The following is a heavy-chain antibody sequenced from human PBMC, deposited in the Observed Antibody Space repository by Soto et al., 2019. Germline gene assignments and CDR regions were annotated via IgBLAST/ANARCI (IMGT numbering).Heavy chain of an antibody. Sequence: XSVKVSCKASGYTFTGYYRNWVRQAPGQGLEWMGWINHNSGDTNYSQKFQGRVIMTRDTSISTAYMELSGLRSDDTAVYYCARGFYSDSGYWAAFDLWGQGTMVTVSS. CDR3: ARGFYSDSGYWAAFDL. J-gene: IGHJ3*01. CDR1: GYTFTGYY. V-gene: IGHV1-2*02. D-gene: IGHD3-22*01. CDR2: INHNSGDT.